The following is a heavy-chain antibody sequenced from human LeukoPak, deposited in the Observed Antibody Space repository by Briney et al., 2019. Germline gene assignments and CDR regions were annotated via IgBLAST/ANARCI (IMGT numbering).Heavy chain of an antibody. J-gene: IGHJ4*02. CDR3: ARDDPDYYDSSGYYY. CDR1: VYTFTGYY. V-gene: IGHV1-2*02. D-gene: IGHD3-22*01. Sequence: GASVNVSCKASVYTFTGYYMHWVRQAPGQGLEWMGWINPNSGGTNYAQKFQGRVTMTRDTSISTAYMELSRLRSDDTAVYYCARDDPDYYDSSGYYYWGQGTLVTVSS. CDR2: INPNSGGT.